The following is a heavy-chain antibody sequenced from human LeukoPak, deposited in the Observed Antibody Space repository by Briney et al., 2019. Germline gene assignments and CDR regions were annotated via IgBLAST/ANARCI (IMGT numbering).Heavy chain of an antibody. J-gene: IGHJ4*02. CDR3: ARAPSSSNLLVFDY. Sequence: GGSLRLSCAASGFTFSDYYMSWIRQAPGKGLEWVSYISSSGSTIYYADSVKGRFTISRDNARTSLYLQMNSLRAEDTAVYYCARAPSSSNLLVFDYWGQGTLVTVSS. D-gene: IGHD6-13*01. CDR2: ISSSGSTI. V-gene: IGHV3-11*04. CDR1: GFTFSDYY.